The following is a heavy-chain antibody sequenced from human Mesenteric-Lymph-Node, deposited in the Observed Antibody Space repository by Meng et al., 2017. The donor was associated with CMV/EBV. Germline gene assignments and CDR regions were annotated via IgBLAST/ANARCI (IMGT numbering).Heavy chain of an antibody. CDR2: ISYSAASK. J-gene: IGHJ4*02. V-gene: IGHV3-30*03. D-gene: IGHD6-19*01. CDR1: GFTFNNYV. Sequence: GESLKISCAASGFTFNNYVMSWVRQAPGRGLEWVALISYSAASKYFAPSVKGRFTISRDNSRNTLYLEMNNLRPEDTAVYYCARDFRKYFSIGWHSFEYWGQGSPVTVSS. CDR3: ARDFRKYFSIGWHSFEY.